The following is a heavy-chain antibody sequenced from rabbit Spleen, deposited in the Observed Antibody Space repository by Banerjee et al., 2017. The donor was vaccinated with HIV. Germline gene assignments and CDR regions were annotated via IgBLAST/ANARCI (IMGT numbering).Heavy chain of an antibody. D-gene: IGHD8-1*01. CDR3: ARDTGSSFSSYGMDL. J-gene: IGHJ6*01. CDR1: GFSFSDRDV. Sequence: QEQLVESGGGLVRPGGSLTLTCKASGFSFSDRDVMCWVRQAPGKGLEWIVCIDTGSSGFTYYASWAKGRFTISKTSSTTVTLQMTSLTAADTATYFCARDTGSSFSSYGMDLWGQGTLVTVS. CDR2: IDTGSSGFT. V-gene: IGHV1S45*01.